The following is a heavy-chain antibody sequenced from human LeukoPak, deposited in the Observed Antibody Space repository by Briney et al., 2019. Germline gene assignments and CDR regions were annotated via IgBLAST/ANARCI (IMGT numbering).Heavy chain of an antibody. CDR3: ARDHGWYLDLYYFDY. CDR2: INAGNGNT. J-gene: IGHJ4*02. Sequence: ASVKVSCKASGYTFTSYAMHLVRQAPGQRLEWMGWINAGNGNTKYSQKFQGRVTITRDTSASTAYMELSSLRSEDTAVYYCARDHGWYLDLYYFDYWGQGTLVTVSS. V-gene: IGHV1-3*01. D-gene: IGHD6-19*01. CDR1: GYTFTSYA.